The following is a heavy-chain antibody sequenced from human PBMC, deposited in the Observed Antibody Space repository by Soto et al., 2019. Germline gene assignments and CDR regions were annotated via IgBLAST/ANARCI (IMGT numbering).Heavy chain of an antibody. CDR3: ARGFGDLYYYYFSGMDV. V-gene: IGHV3-30-3*01. D-gene: IGHD3-10*01. Sequence: QVQLVESGGGVVQPGRSLRLSCAASGFTFSSYAMHWVRQAPGKGLEWVAVISYDGSNKYYEDSVKGRFTISRDNSKKMLCLQMNSLRAEDTAVYYCARGFGDLYYYYFSGMDVWGQGTTVTVSS. J-gene: IGHJ6*02. CDR2: ISYDGSNK. CDR1: GFTFSSYA.